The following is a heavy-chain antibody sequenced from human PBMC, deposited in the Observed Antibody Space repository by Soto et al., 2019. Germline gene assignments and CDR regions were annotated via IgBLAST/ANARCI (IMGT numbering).Heavy chain of an antibody. CDR2: ISDRGGST. J-gene: IGHJ4*02. Sequence: ILSCAASGFTFSNYAVSWVRQSPGRGLEWVASISDRGGSTKYADSVNGRFTISRDNSRNTLFLQMDTLRAEDTAVYYCARLPYSYVSLYFFDFWGQGTLVTVSS. V-gene: IGHV3-23*01. D-gene: IGHD5-18*01. CDR1: GFTFSNYA. CDR3: ARLPYSYVSLYFFDF.